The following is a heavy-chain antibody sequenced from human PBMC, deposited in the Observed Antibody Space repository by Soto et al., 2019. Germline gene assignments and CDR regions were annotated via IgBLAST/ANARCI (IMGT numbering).Heavy chain of an antibody. CDR2: ISGSGGST. CDR3: AKTGVHSGSYDAFDI. CDR1: GFTFSSYA. J-gene: IGHJ3*02. V-gene: IGHV3-23*01. D-gene: IGHD1-26*01. Sequence: GGSLRLSCAASGFTFSSYAMSWVRQAPGKGLEWVSAISGSGGSTYYADSVKGRFTISRDNSKDTLYLQMNSLRAEDTAVYYCAKTGVHSGSYDAFDIWGQGTMVTVSS.